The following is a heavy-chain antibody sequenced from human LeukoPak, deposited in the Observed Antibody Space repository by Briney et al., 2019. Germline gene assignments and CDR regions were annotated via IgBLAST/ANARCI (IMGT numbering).Heavy chain of an antibody. D-gene: IGHD3/OR15-3a*01. CDR1: GFTFSSYA. Sequence: GGSLRLSCAASGFTFSSYAVHWVRQAPGKELDWVAVISYNGDNKYYADSVKGRFTISRDNSKNTLYLQMNSLRAEDTAVYYCAKSWTGTEIDYWGQGTLVTVSS. V-gene: IGHV3-30-3*02. J-gene: IGHJ4*02. CDR2: ISYNGDNK. CDR3: AKSWTGTEIDY.